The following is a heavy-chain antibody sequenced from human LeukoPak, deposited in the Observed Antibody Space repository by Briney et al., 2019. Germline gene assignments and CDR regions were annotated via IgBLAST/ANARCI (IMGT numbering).Heavy chain of an antibody. V-gene: IGHV3-30*18. J-gene: IGHJ4*02. CDR3: AKGFYTVDY. CDR1: GFTFSNFG. D-gene: IGHD3-3*01. Sequence: GGSLRLSCAASGFTFSNFGMHWVRQAPGKGLEWVAVISYDGGNIYYVDSVKGRFTISRDNSKNTLYLQMNSLRGEDTAVYYCAKGFYTVDYWGQGTLVTVSS. CDR2: ISYDGGNI.